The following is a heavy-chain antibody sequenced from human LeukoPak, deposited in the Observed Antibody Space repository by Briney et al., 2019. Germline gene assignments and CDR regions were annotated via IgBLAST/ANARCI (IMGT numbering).Heavy chain of an antibody. J-gene: IGHJ4*02. CDR1: GFTFSSYW. CDR2: IKQDGSEK. D-gene: IGHD5-12*01. Sequence: GGSLRLSCAASGFTFSSYWMSWVRQVPGKGLEWVANIKQDGSEKNYVDSVKGRFTISRDNAKNSLDLQMNSLRAEDTAVYYCARAGGYASSWAYWGQGTLVTVSS. CDR3: ARAGGYASSWAY. V-gene: IGHV3-7*01.